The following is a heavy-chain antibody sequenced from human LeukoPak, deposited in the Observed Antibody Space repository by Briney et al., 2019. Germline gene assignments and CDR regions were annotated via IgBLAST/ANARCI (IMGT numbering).Heavy chain of an antibody. CDR1: GYTFSDYY. V-gene: IGHV1-2*02. D-gene: IGHD6-6*01. Sequence: ASVKVSCKASGYTFSDYYIHWIRQAPGQGLEWMGWINPNSGGTNYAQKFQGRVTMTRDTSISTAYMELSRLRSDDTAVYYCARAATFEYSSSAGAFDIWGQGTMVTVSS. CDR2: INPNSGGT. J-gene: IGHJ3*02. CDR3: ARAATFEYSSSAGAFDI.